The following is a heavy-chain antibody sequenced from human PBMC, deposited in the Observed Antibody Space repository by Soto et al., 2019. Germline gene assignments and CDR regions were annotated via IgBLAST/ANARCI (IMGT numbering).Heavy chain of an antibody. CDR1: SVTINVRG. CDR2: ITNDASVQ. CDR3: ARDIWSGDYKWFDS. J-gene: IGHJ5*01. V-gene: IGHV3-30*03. Sequence: GGSLRLSCTSSSVTINVRGIQWVRQAPAKGLEWVAFITNDASVQYYAESVKGRFTISRDHSKNTVDLQMSSLRSEESAVYYCARDIWSGDYKWFDSWGPGTLVTVSS. D-gene: IGHD3-3*01.